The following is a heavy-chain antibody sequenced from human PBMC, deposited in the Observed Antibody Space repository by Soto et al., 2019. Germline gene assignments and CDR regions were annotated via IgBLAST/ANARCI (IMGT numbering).Heavy chain of an antibody. J-gene: IGHJ5*02. CDR1: GGAFSGFD. Sequence: QVHLQQWGAGLLKPSETLSLTCAVSGGAFSGFDWSWIRQSPGKGLEWIGEVHRRGSLNYNPSLESRVPISQDMSKKQLSRRLTSVTAADTGIYFCASYGRDDYGKNNWFDPWGPGTLVTVSS. CDR2: VHRRGSL. D-gene: IGHD4-17*01. V-gene: IGHV4-34*02. CDR3: ASYGRDDYGKNNWFDP.